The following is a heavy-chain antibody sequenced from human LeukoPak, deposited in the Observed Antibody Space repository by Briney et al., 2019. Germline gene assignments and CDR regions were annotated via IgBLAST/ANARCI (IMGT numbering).Heavy chain of an antibody. Sequence: GGSLRPSCAASGFTVSSNYMSWVRQAPGKGLEWVSVIYSGGSTYYADSVKGRFTISRDNSKNTLYLQMNSLRAEDTAVHYCAKESLIKYYFDYWGQGTLVTVSS. V-gene: IGHV3-66*01. CDR1: GFTVSSNY. J-gene: IGHJ4*02. CDR2: IYSGGST. D-gene: IGHD3-16*02. CDR3: AKESLIKYYFDY.